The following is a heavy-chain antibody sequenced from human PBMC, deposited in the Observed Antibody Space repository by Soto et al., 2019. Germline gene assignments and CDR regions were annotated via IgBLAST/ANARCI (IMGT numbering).Heavy chain of an antibody. V-gene: IGHV3-23*01. CDR2: ISGGGDTT. J-gene: IGHJ4*02. D-gene: IGHD3-10*01. Sequence: EVQLLESGGGLVQPGGSLRLSCAASGFTFNNYSMTWVRQAPGKGLEWVSAISGGGDTTSYADSVKGRFTVSRDGSKKTLYLQMSSLRAEDTALYCCAKGRGGSGSLTPRVDFWGQGTLVTVSS. CDR1: GFTFNNYS. CDR3: AKGRGGSGSLTPRVDF.